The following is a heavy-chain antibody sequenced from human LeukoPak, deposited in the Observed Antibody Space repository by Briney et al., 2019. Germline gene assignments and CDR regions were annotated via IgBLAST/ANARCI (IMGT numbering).Heavy chain of an antibody. CDR2: IIPIFGTA. D-gene: IGHD6-25*01. V-gene: IGHV1-69*01. J-gene: IGHJ3*02. Sequence: ASVKVSCKASGGTFSSYVISWVRQAPGQGLEWMGGIIPIFGTANYAQKFQGRVTIIADESTSTVYMELSSLRSEDTAVYYYARERLDAFDIWGQGTTVTVSS. CDR1: GGTFSSYV. CDR3: ARERLDAFDI.